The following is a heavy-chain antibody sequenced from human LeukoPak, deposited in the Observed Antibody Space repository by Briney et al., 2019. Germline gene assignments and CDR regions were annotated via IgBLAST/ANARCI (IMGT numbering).Heavy chain of an antibody. D-gene: IGHD4-23*01. Sequence: GGSLRLSCAASGFTFSSIWMTWARQAPGKGLEWVANIKEDGSEKYYVDSVKGRFTISRDNAKNSLYLQMNSLRAEDTAVYYCARVRGGNSGVDYWGQGTLVTVSS. CDR2: IKEDGSEK. CDR1: GFTFSSIW. V-gene: IGHV3-7*01. J-gene: IGHJ4*02. CDR3: ARVRGGNSGVDY.